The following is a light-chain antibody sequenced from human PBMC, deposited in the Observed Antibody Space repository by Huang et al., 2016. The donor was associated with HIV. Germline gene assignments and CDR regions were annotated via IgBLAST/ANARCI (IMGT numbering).Light chain of an antibody. J-gene: IGKJ4*01. CDR1: QSIRSF. Sequence: DIQMTQSPSSLSASVGDRVTVTCRTSQSIRSFLNWYQQKPGKAAKVLIYGASNLQSGVPSRFSGSGSGTDFTLTISSLQPEDCATYYCQQSYSTPLTFGGGTKVEIE. V-gene: IGKV1-39*01. CDR3: QQSYSTPLT. CDR2: GAS.